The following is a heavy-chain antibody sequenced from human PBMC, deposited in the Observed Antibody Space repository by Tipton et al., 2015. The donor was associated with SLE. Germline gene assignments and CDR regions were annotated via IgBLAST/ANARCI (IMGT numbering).Heavy chain of an antibody. CDR2: IYHSGST. CDR3: AGRFSSSWFYYYGMDV. CDR1: GYSISSGYY. D-gene: IGHD6-13*01. V-gene: IGHV4-38-2*01. J-gene: IGHJ6*02. Sequence: TLSLTCAVSGYSISSGYYWGWIRQSPGKGLEWIGSIYHSGSTNYNPSLKSRVTISVDTSKNQFSLKLRSVTAADTAVYYCAGRFSSSWFYYYGMDVWGQGTTVTVSS.